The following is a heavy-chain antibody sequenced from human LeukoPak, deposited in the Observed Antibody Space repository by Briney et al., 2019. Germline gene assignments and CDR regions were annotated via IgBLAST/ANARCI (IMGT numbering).Heavy chain of an antibody. CDR2: ISYDGSNK. CDR3: ARDFSGPNKRKRDSTP. V-gene: IGHV3-30-3*01. CDR1: GFTFSSYA. J-gene: IGHJ5*02. Sequence: PGGSLRLSCAASGFTFSSYAMHWVRQAPGKGLEWVAVISYDGSNKYYADSVKGRFTISRDNAKNSPYLQMNSLRAEDTAVYYCARDFSGPNKRKRDSTPWGQGTLVTVSS. D-gene: IGHD5-12*01.